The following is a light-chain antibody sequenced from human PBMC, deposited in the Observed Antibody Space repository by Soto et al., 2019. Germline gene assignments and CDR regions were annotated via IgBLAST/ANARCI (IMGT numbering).Light chain of an antibody. V-gene: IGKV3-15*01. Sequence: EIVMTQSPATLSVSPGERATLSCRASQSVHSNLAWYQQKPGQAPRLLIYGASTRATGVPARFSGSGSGTEFSLTVSSLQSEDFAVYYCQQYSNWPLPFGGGTKVEIK. CDR2: GAS. CDR3: QQYSNWPLP. CDR1: QSVHSN. J-gene: IGKJ4*01.